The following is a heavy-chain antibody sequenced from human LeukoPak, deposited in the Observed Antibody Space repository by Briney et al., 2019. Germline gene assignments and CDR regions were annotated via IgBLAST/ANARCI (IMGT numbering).Heavy chain of an antibody. V-gene: IGHV4-31*03. D-gene: IGHD3-22*01. J-gene: IGHJ5*02. Sequence: SQTLSLTCTVSGGSISSGGYDWSWIRQHPGKGLEWIGYIYYSGSTYYNPSLKSRVTISVDTSKNQFSLKLSSVTAADTAVYYCAREGYDSSGYGKNWFDPWGQGTLVTVSS. CDR3: AREGYDSSGYGKNWFDP. CDR2: IYYSGST. CDR1: GGSISSGGYD.